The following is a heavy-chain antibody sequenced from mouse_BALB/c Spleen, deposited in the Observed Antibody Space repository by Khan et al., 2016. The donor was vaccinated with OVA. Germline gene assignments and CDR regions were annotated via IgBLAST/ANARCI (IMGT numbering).Heavy chain of an antibody. CDR2: IWSDGST. D-gene: IGHD2-10*01. CDR1: GFSLTNYG. J-gene: IGHJ4*01. Sequence: VQVVESGPGLVAPSQSLPITCTISGFSLTNYGVHWVRQPPGKGLEWLVVIWSDGSTTYNSALKSRLTISKDNSKRQVFLKMNSLQTDDTGMYFCARQPYYHYNIMDYWGQGTSVTVSS. V-gene: IGHV2-6-1*01. CDR3: ARQPYYHYNIMDY.